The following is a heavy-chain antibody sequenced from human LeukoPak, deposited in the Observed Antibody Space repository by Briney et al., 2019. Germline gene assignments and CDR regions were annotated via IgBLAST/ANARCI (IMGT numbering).Heavy chain of an antibody. J-gene: IGHJ6*03. CDR1: GFTFSSYS. CDR3: AREHYGSYYMDV. V-gene: IGHV3-21*01. Sequence: GGSLRLSCAASGFTFSSYSLNWVRQAPGKGLEWVSSISSSSRYISYADSVKGRFTISRDNAKNSLYLQMNSLSAEDTAVYYCAREHYGSYYMDVWGKGTTITVSS. CDR2: ISSSSRYI.